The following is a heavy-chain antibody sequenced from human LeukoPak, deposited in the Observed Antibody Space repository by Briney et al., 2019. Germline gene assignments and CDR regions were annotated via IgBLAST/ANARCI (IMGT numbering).Heavy chain of an antibody. D-gene: IGHD3-10*01. V-gene: IGHV1-18*01. Sequence: ASVTVSCKASGYTFTSYGITWVRQAPGQGLEWMGWISAYNGNTNYAQKVQGRVTLTTDTSTSTVYRELMSVRAEDAAVCYCARDERGVLRGGYYGMDVWGQGTTVTVSS. J-gene: IGHJ6*02. CDR1: GYTFTSYG. CDR2: ISAYNGNT. CDR3: ARDERGVLRGGYYGMDV.